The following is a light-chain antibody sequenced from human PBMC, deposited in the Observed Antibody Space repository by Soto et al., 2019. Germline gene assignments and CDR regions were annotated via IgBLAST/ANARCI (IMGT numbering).Light chain of an antibody. Sequence: PGERVTLSCRASQSVSSSYLTWYQQKPGQAPRLLIYGASTRATSIPARFSGSGSGTDFTLTISSLQPEDFAVYYCQQDYNLPWTFGQGTKVEVK. CDR2: GAS. V-gene: IGKV3D-7*01. CDR1: QSVSSSY. CDR3: QQDYNLPWT. J-gene: IGKJ1*01.